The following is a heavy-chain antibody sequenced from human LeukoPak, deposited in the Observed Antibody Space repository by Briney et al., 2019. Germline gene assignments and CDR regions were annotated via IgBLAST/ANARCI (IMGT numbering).Heavy chain of an antibody. J-gene: IGHJ4*02. D-gene: IGHD3-10*01. CDR1: GLTFSSIP. Sequence: GGSLRLSWEAFGLTFSSIPMGWVGQPQGKGLGWASAISGSGGSTYYADSVKGRFTISRDNSKNTLYLQMNSLRAEDTAVYYCANSVWFGELSLDYWGQGTLVTVSS. V-gene: IGHV3-23*01. CDR3: ANSVWFGELSLDY. CDR2: ISGSGGST.